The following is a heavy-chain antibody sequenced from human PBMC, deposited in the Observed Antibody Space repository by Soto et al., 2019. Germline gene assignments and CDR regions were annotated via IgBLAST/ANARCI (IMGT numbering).Heavy chain of an antibody. CDR1: GFTVSSNY. Sequence: EVQLVESGGGLIQPGGSLRLSCAASGFTVSSNYMSWVRQAPGKGLEWVSDIYSGGSTYYADSVKGRFTISRDNSKITLYLQMNRLRAEDTAVYYCARGDQQPYLFDYWGQGTLVTVSS. CDR2: IYSGGST. J-gene: IGHJ4*02. V-gene: IGHV3-53*01. CDR3: ARGDQQPYLFDY. D-gene: IGHD2-2*02.